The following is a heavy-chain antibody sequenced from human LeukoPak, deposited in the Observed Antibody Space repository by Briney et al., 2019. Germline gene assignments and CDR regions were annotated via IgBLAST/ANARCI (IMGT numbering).Heavy chain of an antibody. J-gene: IGHJ4*02. Sequence: VAAVKVSCKASGYTFSSYGISWVRQAPGQGLEWMGWISAYNGNTDFAQEFHGRVTMTTDTSTSTASMELRSLRADDTAVYYCARDQGIYNHRIIDSWGQGTLVTVSS. CDR2: ISAYNGNT. V-gene: IGHV1-18*01. D-gene: IGHD5-12*01. CDR3: ARDQGIYNHRIIDS. CDR1: GYTFSSYG.